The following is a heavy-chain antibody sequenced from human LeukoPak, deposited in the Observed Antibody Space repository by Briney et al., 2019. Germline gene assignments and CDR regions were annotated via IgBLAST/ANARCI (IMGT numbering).Heavy chain of an antibody. CDR2: ISSSGSTI. CDR1: GFTFSDYY. J-gene: IGHJ4*02. V-gene: IGHV3-11*01. D-gene: IGHD2-15*01. Sequence: GGSLRFSCAASGFTFSDYYMSWIRQAPGKGLEWVSYISSSGSTIYYADSVKGRFTISRDNAKDSLYLQMNSLRAEDTAVYYCARTVAGTSIFFDYWGQGTLVTVSS. CDR3: ARTVAGTSIFFDY.